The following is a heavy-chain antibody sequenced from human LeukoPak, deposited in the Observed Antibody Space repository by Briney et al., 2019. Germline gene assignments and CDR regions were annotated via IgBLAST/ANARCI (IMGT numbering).Heavy chain of an antibody. Sequence: SETLSLTCSVSGVSINDHYWTWVRQAAGRGLEWIGHIYISGSTDYNPSLKSRVTLSVDMSKNQFSLRLTSVTAADTAVYYCASTGQQWLALDYWGQGTLVTVSS. CDR3: ASTGQQWLALDY. J-gene: IGHJ4*02. CDR1: GVSINDHY. D-gene: IGHD6-19*01. CDR2: IYISGST. V-gene: IGHV4-4*07.